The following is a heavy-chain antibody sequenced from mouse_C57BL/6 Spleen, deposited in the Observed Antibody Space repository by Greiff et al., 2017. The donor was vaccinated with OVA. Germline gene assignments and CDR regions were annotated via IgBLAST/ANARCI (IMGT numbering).Heavy chain of an antibody. Sequence: EVQVVESGEGLVKPGGSLKLSCAASGFTFSSYAMSWVRQTPEKRLEWVAYISSGGDYIYYADPVKGRFTISRDNARNTLYLQMSSLKSEDTAMYYCTREGRTGSFDYWGQGTTLTVSS. CDR2: ISSGGDYI. D-gene: IGHD4-1*01. CDR1: GFTFSSYA. CDR3: TREGRTGSFDY. V-gene: IGHV5-9-1*02. J-gene: IGHJ2*01.